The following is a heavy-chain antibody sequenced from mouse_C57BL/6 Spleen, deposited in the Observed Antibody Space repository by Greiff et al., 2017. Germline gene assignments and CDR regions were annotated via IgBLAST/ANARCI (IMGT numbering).Heavy chain of an antibody. Sequence: VQLQQSGPGLVAPSQSLSITCTVSGFSLTSYAISWVRQPPGKGLEWLGVIWTGGGTNYNSALKSRLSISKDNSKSQVFLKMNRLQTDDTARYYCAISTVVATGAMDYWGQGTSVTVSS. D-gene: IGHD1-1*01. J-gene: IGHJ4*01. V-gene: IGHV2-9-1*01. CDR2: IWTGGGT. CDR1: GFSLTSYA. CDR3: AISTVVATGAMDY.